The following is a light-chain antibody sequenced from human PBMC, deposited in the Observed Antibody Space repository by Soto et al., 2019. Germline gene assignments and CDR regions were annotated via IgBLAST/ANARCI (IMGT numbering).Light chain of an antibody. CDR2: GAS. CDR1: QSVDNK. Sequence: EIVMTQSPATLSVSPGESATLSCRASQSVDNKLAWYQQTPGQAPRLLIYGASTRATGIPARFSGSGSGTEFTLAISSLQSEDFAVYYGQHYIDWVKTVVQGTMLEI. J-gene: IGKJ2*01. V-gene: IGKV3D-15*01. CDR3: QHYIDWVKT.